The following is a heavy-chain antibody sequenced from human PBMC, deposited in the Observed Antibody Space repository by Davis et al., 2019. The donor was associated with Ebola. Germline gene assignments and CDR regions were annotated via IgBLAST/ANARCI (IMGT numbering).Heavy chain of an antibody. V-gene: IGHV3-7*01. J-gene: IGHJ4*02. CDR3: ARDNWNSFDY. CDR2: IKQDGSEK. D-gene: IGHD1-20*01. Sequence: GESLKISCAASGFTFSSYWMSWVRQAPGKGLEWVANIKQDGSEKYYVDSVKSRFTISRDNAKNSLYLQMNSLRAEDTAVYYCARDNWNSFDYWGQGTLVTVSS. CDR1: GFTFSSYW.